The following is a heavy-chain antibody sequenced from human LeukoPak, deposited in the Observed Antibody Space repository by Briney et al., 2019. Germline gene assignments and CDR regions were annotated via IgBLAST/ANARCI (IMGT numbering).Heavy chain of an antibody. Sequence: GGSLRLSCAASGFTFSSNATHWVRQAPGKGLEYVSAISSNGGSTYYADSVKGRFTISRDNSKNTLYLQMGSLRAEDMAVYYCARDKVGADEAFDIWGQGTMVTVSS. D-gene: IGHD1-26*01. CDR1: GFTFSSNA. CDR3: ARDKVGADEAFDI. J-gene: IGHJ3*02. V-gene: IGHV3-64*02. CDR2: ISSNGGST.